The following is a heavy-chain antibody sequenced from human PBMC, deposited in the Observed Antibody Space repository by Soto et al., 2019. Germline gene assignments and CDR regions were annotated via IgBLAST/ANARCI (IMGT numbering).Heavy chain of an antibody. J-gene: IGHJ6*02. CDR1: GGSISSSSYY. V-gene: IGHV4-39*01. CDR2: IYYSGRT. CDR3: ARHEYSSSWYFYYGMDV. Sequence: SETLSLTCTVSGGSISSSSYYWGWIRQPPGKGLEWIGSIYYSGRTYYTPSLKSRVTISVDTSKNQFSLKLSSVTAADTAVYYCARHEYSSSWYFYYGMDVWGQGTTVTV. D-gene: IGHD6-13*01.